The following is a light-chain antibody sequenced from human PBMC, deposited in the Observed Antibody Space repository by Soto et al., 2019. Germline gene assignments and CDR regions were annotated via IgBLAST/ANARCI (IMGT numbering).Light chain of an antibody. CDR3: KQRMNWPLT. Sequence: IVLTQSPGTLSLSPGERATLSCGASQTVSSYLLWYQQKPGQAPRLLIYDASNRAAGTPARFSGSGSETDFTLTIRSLEPEDFAVYYCKQRMNWPLTFGQGTRLEIK. V-gene: IGKV3-11*01. J-gene: IGKJ5*01. CDR1: QTVSSY. CDR2: DAS.